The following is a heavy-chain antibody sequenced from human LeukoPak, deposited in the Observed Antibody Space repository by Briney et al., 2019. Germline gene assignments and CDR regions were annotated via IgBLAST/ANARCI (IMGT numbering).Heavy chain of an antibody. CDR1: GGSISSYY. Sequence: ETLSLTSTVSGGSISSYYWIWIRQPPGKGLEWIGYIYYSGSANYNPSLKSRVTISLDTSKNQFSLKLSSVTAADTAVYYCARYGSGSSIDYWGQGTLVTVSS. V-gene: IGHV4-59*01. J-gene: IGHJ4*02. D-gene: IGHD3-10*01. CDR2: IYYSGSA. CDR3: ARYGSGSSIDY.